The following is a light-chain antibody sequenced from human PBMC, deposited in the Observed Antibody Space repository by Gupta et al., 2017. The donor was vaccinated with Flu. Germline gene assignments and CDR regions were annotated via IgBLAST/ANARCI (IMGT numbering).Light chain of an antibody. CDR2: DAS. J-gene: IGKJ4*01. CDR3: QRDDNLPKT. V-gene: IGKV1-33*01. Sequence: DIQMTQSPSSLSASVGDRVTITCQASQDISNYLNWYQQKPGKAPKLLIYDASNLETGVPSRFSGSGSGTDFTFTISILHPEDIAKYYCQRDDNLPKTFGGGTRVEIK. CDR1: QDISNY.